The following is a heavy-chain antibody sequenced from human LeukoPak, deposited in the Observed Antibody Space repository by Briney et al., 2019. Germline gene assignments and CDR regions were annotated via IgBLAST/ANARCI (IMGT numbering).Heavy chain of an antibody. D-gene: IGHD6-6*01. CDR3: AKEPSSSTSLSRNNYYYYMDV. Sequence: PGGSLRLSCAASGFTFSSYGMHWVRQAPGKGLEWVAFISYDGSNTYYADSVKGRFTISRDNSKNTLYLQMNSLRAEDTAVYYCAKEPSSSTSLSRNNYYYYMDVWGKGTTVTVSS. CDR2: ISYDGSNT. V-gene: IGHV3-30*02. CDR1: GFTFSSYG. J-gene: IGHJ6*03.